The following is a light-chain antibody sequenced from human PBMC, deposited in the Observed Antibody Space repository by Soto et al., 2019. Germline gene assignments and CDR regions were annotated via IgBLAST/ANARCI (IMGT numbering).Light chain of an antibody. J-gene: IGLJ3*02. Sequence: QSVLTQPPSASGTPGQRVTISCSGSRSNIGNNYVHWYQQLPGTAPKLLIYRSNQRPSGVPARFSGSKSGTSASLAISGLRSEDEADYHCAAWDDSLSGWVFGGGTKVTVL. CDR2: RSN. V-gene: IGLV1-47*01. CDR1: RSNIGNNY. CDR3: AAWDDSLSGWV.